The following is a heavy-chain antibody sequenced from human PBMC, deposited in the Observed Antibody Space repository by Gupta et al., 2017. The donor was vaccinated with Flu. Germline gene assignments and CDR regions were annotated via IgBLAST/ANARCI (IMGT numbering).Heavy chain of an antibody. J-gene: IGHJ5*02. D-gene: IGHD6-19*01. CDR3: ATRQS. CDR1: GGSSSNYY. CDR2: INHWGTT. V-gene: IGHV4-34*02. Sequence: EXXQXXGXRLLXPXXXLSLTCXXYGGSSSNYYWSWIRQPPGKGLEWIAEINHWGTTNYNPSLKSRVTISADTSKNQFSLNLRSVTAADTALYYCATRQSWGQGALVTVSS.